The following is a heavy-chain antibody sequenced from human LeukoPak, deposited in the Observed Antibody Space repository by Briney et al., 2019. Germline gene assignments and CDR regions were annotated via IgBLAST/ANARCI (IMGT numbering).Heavy chain of an antibody. V-gene: IGHV3-23*01. J-gene: IGHJ4*02. CDR3: AKVYTTGWSYFDY. D-gene: IGHD6-19*01. CDR1: GFTFRTFA. CDR2: FSDNGGST. Sequence: GASLRLSCAASGFTFRTFAMSWVRQAPGKGLEWVSGFSDNGGSTYYADSVKGRFTISRDNSKDTLYLQMDGLRAEDTAIYYRAKVYTTGWSYFDYWGQGILVTVSS.